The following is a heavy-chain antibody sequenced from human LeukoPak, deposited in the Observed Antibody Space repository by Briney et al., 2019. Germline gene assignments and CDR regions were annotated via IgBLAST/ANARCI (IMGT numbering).Heavy chain of an antibody. D-gene: IGHD6-13*01. CDR2: IKQDGNEK. CDR1: GFTFRTYW. J-gene: IGHJ4*02. Sequence: GGSLRLSCAASGFTFRTYWMSWVRQAPGKGLEWVANIKQDGNEKYYVDSVKGRFTISRDNAKNSLDLQMNSLRAEDTAVYYCARDLMGIAYRGAFYYWGQGTLVTVSS. CDR3: ARDLMGIAYRGAFYY. V-gene: IGHV3-7*01.